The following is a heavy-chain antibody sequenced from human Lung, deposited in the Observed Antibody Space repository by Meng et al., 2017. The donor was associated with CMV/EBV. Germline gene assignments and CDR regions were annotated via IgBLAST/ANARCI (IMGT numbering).Heavy chain of an antibody. Sequence: HVQLQGSGPGLVEPSQTLSLTCTVSGGSMSSGNYYWSWIRQPPGKGLEWIGYIHHSGSAYYNPSLKSRVSISVDTSKNQFSLNLNSMTAADTAVYYCASFDHIPRRNYFDYWGQGTLVTVSS. D-gene: IGHD2-21*01. V-gene: IGHV4-30-4*01. CDR2: IHHSGSA. CDR3: ASFDHIPRRNYFDY. J-gene: IGHJ4*02. CDR1: GGSMSSGNYY.